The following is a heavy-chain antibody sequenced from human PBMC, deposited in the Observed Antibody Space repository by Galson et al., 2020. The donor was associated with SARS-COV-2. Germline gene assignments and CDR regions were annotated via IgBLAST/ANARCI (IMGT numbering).Heavy chain of an antibody. Sequence: ASVQVSCQASGYTFTTYYMHWVRQAPGKGLAWVGTINPSGEITSYAQKFQGRVTMTRETSTSTVYMELSSMRSEETAVYYCAGEYTSTPKWFHHWGQRTLGTVPS. D-gene: IGHD6-13*01. J-gene: IGHJ5*02. CDR3: AGEYTSTPKWFHH. CDR1: GYTFTTYY. V-gene: IGHV1-46*01. CDR2: INPSGEIT.